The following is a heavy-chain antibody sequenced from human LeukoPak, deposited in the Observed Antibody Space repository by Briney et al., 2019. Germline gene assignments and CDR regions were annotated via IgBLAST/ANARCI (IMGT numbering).Heavy chain of an antibody. CDR2: FHNSGTS. J-gene: IGHJ4*02. V-gene: IGHV4-59*01. CDR1: DDSISDYY. D-gene: IGHD3-16*01. CDR3: TRGAGWLIDY. Sequence: SETLSLTCTVSDDSISDYYRGWIRQPPGKGLEWIGYFHNSGTSTYNPSLKSRVTISADTSKNQFSLKLNSLTTADTAVYYCTRGAGWLIDYWGQGILVTVSS.